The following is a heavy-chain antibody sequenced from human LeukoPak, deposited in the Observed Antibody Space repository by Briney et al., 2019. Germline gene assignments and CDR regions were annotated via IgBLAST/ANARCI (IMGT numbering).Heavy chain of an antibody. V-gene: IGHV4-4*09. J-gene: IGHJ6*03. CDR2: IYTSGST. CDR3: ARLQQQRVYYYYYYMDV. D-gene: IGHD6-13*01. CDR1: GGSISSYY. Sequence: SETLSLTCTVSGGSISSYYWSWIRQPPGKGLEWIGYIYTSGSTNYNPSLKSRVTISVDTSKNQFSLKLSSVTAADTAVYYCARLQQQRVYYYYYYMDVWGKGTTVTVSS.